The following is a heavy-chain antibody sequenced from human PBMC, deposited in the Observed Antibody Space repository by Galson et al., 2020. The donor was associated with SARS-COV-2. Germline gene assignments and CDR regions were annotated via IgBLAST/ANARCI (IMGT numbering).Heavy chain of an antibody. CDR1: GGSISTYY. CDR2: MYYSGST. Sequence: ETSETLSLTCTVSGGSISTYYWTWIRQPPGKGLEWVGYMYYSGSTNYNPSLKSRVTISVDTSKNQPSLKLNSVTAADTAVYYCARLGCSSISCSSMDVWGQGTTVTVSS. D-gene: IGHD2-2*01. V-gene: IGHV4-59*08. J-gene: IGHJ6*02. CDR3: ARLGCSSISCSSMDV.